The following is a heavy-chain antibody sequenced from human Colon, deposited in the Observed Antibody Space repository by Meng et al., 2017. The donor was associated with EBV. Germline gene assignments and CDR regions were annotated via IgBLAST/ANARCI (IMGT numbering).Heavy chain of an antibody. CDR1: VACITLNAW. D-gene: IGHD4-17*01. V-gene: IGHV4-4*03. Sequence: QVHVQTSVPGRVKCPGPLSFTSPVSVACITLNAWWGWVRQPPGKGLEWIRQIHHPGYSTFNPSLQSRVTMSVDKSKNQFFLTVRSVTASDTAVYYCARRDYGNYPLKSPWGQGVLVTVSS. J-gene: IGHJ5*02. CDR3: ARRDYGNYPLKSP. CDR2: IHHPGYS.